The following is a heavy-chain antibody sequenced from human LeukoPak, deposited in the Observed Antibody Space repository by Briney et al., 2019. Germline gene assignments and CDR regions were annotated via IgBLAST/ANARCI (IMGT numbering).Heavy chain of an antibody. CDR3: ARHRFGELDY. J-gene: IGHJ4*02. CDR1: GGSISSYY. CDR2: IYYSGRT. D-gene: IGHD3-10*01. V-gene: IGHV4-59*01. Sequence: SETLSLTCTVSGGSISSYYWSWIRQPPGKGLEWIGDIYYSGRTNYNPSVKRRVTISLDTSKNKFSLKLRSVTAADTAVYYCARHRFGELDYWGQGTLVTVSS.